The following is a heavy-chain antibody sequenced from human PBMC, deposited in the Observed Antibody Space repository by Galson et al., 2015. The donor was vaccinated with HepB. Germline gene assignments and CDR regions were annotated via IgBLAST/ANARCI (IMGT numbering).Heavy chain of an antibody. D-gene: IGHD1-26*01. V-gene: IGHV3-33*01. J-gene: IGHJ3*02. CDR2: IWYDGSNK. Sequence: SLRLSCAASGFTFSSYAMHWVRQAPGKGLEWVAVIWYDGSNKYYADSVKGRFTLSRDNSKNTLYLQMNSLRAEDTAVYYCARGPGGSSRDEAFDIWGQGTMVTVSS. CDR1: GFTFSSYA. CDR3: ARGPGGSSRDEAFDI.